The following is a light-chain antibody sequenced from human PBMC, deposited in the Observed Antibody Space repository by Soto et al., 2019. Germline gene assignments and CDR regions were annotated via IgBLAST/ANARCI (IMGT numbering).Light chain of an antibody. Sequence: QSALTQPPSASGSPGQSGTISCTGTSSDVVAYKYVSWYQQYPGKAPKLMIYEVTKRPSGVPDRFSGSKSGNTASLTVSGLQAEDEADYYCTSYVGNDIWVFGGGTKVTVL. V-gene: IGLV2-8*01. CDR2: EVT. J-gene: IGLJ3*02. CDR3: TSYVGNDIWV. CDR1: SSDVVAYKY.